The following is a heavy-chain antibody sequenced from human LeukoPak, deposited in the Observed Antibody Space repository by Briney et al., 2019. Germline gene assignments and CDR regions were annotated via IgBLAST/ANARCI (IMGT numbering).Heavy chain of an antibody. CDR2: LSYDGSNE. D-gene: IGHD4-23*01. Sequence: PGRSLRLSCAASGFTFSSYAMHWVRQAPGKGLEWVAVLSYDGSNEYYADSVKGRFTISRDNSKNTLYLQMNSLRAEDTAVYYCAARDYGGNSGIWGQGTMVTVSS. CDR1: GFTFSSYA. V-gene: IGHV3-30*03. CDR3: AARDYGGNSGI. J-gene: IGHJ3*02.